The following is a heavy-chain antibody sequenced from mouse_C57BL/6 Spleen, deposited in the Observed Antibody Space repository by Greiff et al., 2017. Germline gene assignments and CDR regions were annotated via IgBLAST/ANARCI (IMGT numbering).Heavy chain of an antibody. V-gene: IGHV1-64*01. CDR3: TYGYDDGGFAY. D-gene: IGHD2-2*01. J-gene: IGHJ3*01. Sequence: QVQLQQPGAELVKPGASVKLSCKASGYTFTSYWMHWVKQRPGQGLEWIGMIHPNSGSTNYNEKFKSKATLTVDTSSSTAYMQLSSLTSEDSAVYYCTYGYDDGGFAYWGQGTLVTVSA. CDR1: GYTFTSYW. CDR2: IHPNSGST.